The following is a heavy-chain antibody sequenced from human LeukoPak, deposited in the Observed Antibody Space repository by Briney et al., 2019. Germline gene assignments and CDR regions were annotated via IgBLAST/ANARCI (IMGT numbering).Heavy chain of an antibody. CDR1: GGTFSSYA. J-gene: IGHJ2*01. Sequence: ASVKVSCKASGGTFSSYAISWVRQAPGQGLEWMGGIIPIFGTANYAQKFQGRVTITADESTSTAYMELSSLRSEDTAVYYCARAHRVGARDWYFDLWGRGTLVTVSS. CDR3: ARAHRVGARDWYFDL. CDR2: IIPIFGTA. V-gene: IGHV1-69*01. D-gene: IGHD1-26*01.